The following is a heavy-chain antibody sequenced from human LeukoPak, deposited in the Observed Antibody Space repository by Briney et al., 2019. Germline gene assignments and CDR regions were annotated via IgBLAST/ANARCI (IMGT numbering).Heavy chain of an antibody. J-gene: IGHJ4*02. CDR2: ISSSGSTI. CDR1: GFTFSSYE. Sequence: GGSLRLSCAASGFTFSSYEMNWVRQAPGKGLEWVSYISSSGSTIYYADSVKGRFTISRDNAKNTLYLQMNSLRAEDTAVYYCARGLKFGYSYGFDYWGQGTLVTVSS. D-gene: IGHD5-18*01. CDR3: ARGLKFGYSYGFDY. V-gene: IGHV3-48*03.